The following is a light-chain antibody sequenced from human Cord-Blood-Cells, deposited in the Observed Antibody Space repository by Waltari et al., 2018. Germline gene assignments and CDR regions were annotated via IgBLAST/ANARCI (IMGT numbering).Light chain of an antibody. CDR2: EVS. CDR1: SSDVGGYNY. J-gene: IGLJ1*01. V-gene: IGLV2-14*01. Sequence: QSALTQPASVSGSPGQSITISCTGTSSDVGGYNYVSWYQQHPGKAPKLMIYEVSKRPSGVSNLFAGSKSGNTASLTISGLQAEDEADYYCSSYTSSSTYVFGTGTKFTVL. CDR3: SSYTSSSTYV.